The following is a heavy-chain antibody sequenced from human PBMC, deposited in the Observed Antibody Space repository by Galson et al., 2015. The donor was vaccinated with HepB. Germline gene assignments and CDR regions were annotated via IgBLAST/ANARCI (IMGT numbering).Heavy chain of an antibody. D-gene: IGHD6-6*01. CDR3: ARGYQLVLGLSFYSDGMHV. Sequence: SVKVSCKASGYTFTSYAMHWVRQAPGQRLEWMGWINAGNGNTKYSQKFQGRVTITRDTSASTAYMELISLRSGDTAVYYCARGYQLVLGLSFYSDGMHVWGPWPMVTAS. CDR2: INAGNGNT. J-gene: IGHJ6*02. V-gene: IGHV1-3*01. CDR1: GYTFTSYA.